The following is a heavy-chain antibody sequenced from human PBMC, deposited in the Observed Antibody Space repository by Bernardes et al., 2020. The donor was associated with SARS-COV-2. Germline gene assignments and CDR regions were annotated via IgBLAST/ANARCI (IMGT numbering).Heavy chain of an antibody. J-gene: IGHJ4*02. CDR3: TRGPLSGYGSFGV. CDR2: INGGGSSV. V-gene: IGHV3-74*01. D-gene: IGHD5-12*01. CDR1: GFSFSDYW. Sequence: SLRLSCAASGFSFSDYWMHWVRQAPGKGLVWVSRINGGGSSVNYADSVKGRFTISRDNAKNTMYLQMSSLSAEDTAVYYCTRGPLSGYGSFGVWGQGTLVTVSS.